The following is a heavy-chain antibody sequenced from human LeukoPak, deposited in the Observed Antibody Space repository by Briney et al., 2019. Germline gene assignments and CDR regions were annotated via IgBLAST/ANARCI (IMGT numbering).Heavy chain of an antibody. D-gene: IGHD6-19*01. CDR2: INHSGST. Sequence: SETLSLTCAVYGGSFSGYYWSWIRQPPGKGLEWIGEINHSGSTNYNPSLKSRVTISVDTSKNQFSLKLSSVPAADTAVYYCARLLGSGWYFDYWGQGTLVLVSS. V-gene: IGHV4-34*01. CDR3: ARLLGSGWYFDY. CDR1: GGSFSGYY. J-gene: IGHJ4*02.